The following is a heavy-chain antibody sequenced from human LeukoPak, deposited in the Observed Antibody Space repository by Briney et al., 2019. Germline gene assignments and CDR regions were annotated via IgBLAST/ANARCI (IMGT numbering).Heavy chain of an antibody. CDR3: AKDIAAAHYYYMDV. CDR1: GFTFDDYA. V-gene: IGHV3-9*01. Sequence: GRSLRLSCAASGFTFDDYARHWVRQPPGKGLEWVSGISWNSGSIGYADSVKGRFTISRDNAKNSLYLQMNSLRAEDTALYYCAKDIAAAHYYYMDVWGKGTTVTVSS. D-gene: IGHD6-13*01. J-gene: IGHJ6*03. CDR2: ISWNSGSI.